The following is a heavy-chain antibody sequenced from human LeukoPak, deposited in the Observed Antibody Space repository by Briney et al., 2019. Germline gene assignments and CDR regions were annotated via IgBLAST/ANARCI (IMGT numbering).Heavy chain of an antibody. CDR2: IKQDGSEK. V-gene: IGHV3-7*01. CDR3: ARVMYSSSWYGDAFDI. D-gene: IGHD6-13*01. CDR1: GFTFSSYW. Sequence: GGSLSLSCAVSGFTFSSYWMSWVRQAPGKGLEWVANIKQDGSEKYYVDSVKGRFTISRDNAKNSLYLQMNSLRAEDTAVYYCARVMYSSSWYGDAFDIWGQGTMVTVSS. J-gene: IGHJ3*02.